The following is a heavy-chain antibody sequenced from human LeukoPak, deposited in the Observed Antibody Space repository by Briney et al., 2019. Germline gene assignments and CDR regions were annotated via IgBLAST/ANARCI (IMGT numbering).Heavy chain of an antibody. CDR3: ARDGGGYNYGEFDY. D-gene: IGHD5-18*01. V-gene: IGHV3-64D*06. J-gene: IGHJ4*02. CDR1: GFSFSKYA. Sequence: GGSLRLSCSASGFSFSKYAMHWVRPAAGKGLEYVSSIRGSGDGTYYADSVKGRFTISRDNSKNTLYLQMSSLTVEDTAVYYCARDGGGYNYGEFDYWGQGTLVTVSS. CDR2: IRGSGDGT.